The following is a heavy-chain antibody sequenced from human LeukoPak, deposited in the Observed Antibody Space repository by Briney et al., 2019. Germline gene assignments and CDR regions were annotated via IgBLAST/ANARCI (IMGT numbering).Heavy chain of an antibody. J-gene: IGHJ4*02. D-gene: IGHD6-19*01. Sequence: GGSLRLSCAASGFTFSSYSMSWVRQAPGNGLEWVSAISGSGGTTYYADSVKGRFTISRDNSKNTLYLQMNSLRAEDTAVYYCAKHSSGWFYFDYWGQGTLVTVSS. V-gene: IGHV3-23*01. CDR2: ISGSGGTT. CDR3: AKHSSGWFYFDY. CDR1: GFTFSSYS.